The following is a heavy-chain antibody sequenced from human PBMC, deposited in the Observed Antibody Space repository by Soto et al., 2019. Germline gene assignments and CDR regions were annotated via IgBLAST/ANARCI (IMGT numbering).Heavy chain of an antibody. D-gene: IGHD3-22*01. V-gene: IGHV3-30*03. Sequence: GGSLRLSCAASGFTFSSYAMSWVRQAPGKGLEWVAVISYDGSNKYYADSVKGRFTISRDNSKNTLYLQMNSLRAEDTAVYYCAALIVVVMYPDYWGQGTLVTVSS. J-gene: IGHJ4*02. CDR3: AALIVVVMYPDY. CDR2: ISYDGSNK. CDR1: GFTFSSYA.